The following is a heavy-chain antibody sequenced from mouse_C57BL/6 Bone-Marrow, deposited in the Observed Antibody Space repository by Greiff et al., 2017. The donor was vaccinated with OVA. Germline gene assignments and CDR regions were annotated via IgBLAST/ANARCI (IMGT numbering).Heavy chain of an antibody. Sequence: VNVVESGPGLVQPSQSLSITCTVSGFSLTSYGVHWVRQSPGKGLEWLGVIWSGGSTDYNAAFISRLSISKDNSKSQVFFKMNSLQADDTAIYYCARPGYDYGDWYFDVWGTGTTVTVSS. CDR3: ARPGYDYGDWYFDV. CDR1: GFSLTSYG. D-gene: IGHD2-4*01. J-gene: IGHJ1*03. V-gene: IGHV2-2*01. CDR2: IWSGGST.